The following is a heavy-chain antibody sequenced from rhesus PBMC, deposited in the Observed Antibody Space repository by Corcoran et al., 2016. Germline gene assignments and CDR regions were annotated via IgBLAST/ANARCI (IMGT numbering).Heavy chain of an antibody. CDR1: GYSISSGYG. CDR3: LSSGWSGF. Sequence: QVQLQESGPGLVKPSETLSLTCAVSGYSISSGYGWGWIRHPPGKGLEWIGQIFGGTGTTYYNPSLKSRVTVSKDTAKNQFSLRLTSVTAADTAVYYCLSSGWSGFWGQGVLVTVSS. V-gene: IGHV4-127*01. CDR2: IFGGTGTT. D-gene: IGHD6S26*01. J-gene: IGHJ4*01.